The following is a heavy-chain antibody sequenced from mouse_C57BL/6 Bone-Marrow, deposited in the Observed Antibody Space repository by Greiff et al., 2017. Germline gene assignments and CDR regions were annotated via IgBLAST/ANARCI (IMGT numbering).Heavy chain of an antibody. CDR2: ISGGGGNT. D-gene: IGHD1-1*01. Sequence: EVKLQESGGGLVKPGGSLKLSCAASGFTFSSYTMSWVRQTPEKRLQWVAAISGGGGNTYYPASVKGRFTISRNNEKNILYLQMSSLRSEDTALYYCSRQVTTVLATKYFDVWGTGTTVTVSS. CDR3: SRQVTTVLATKYFDV. CDR1: GFTFSSYT. J-gene: IGHJ1*03. V-gene: IGHV5-9*01.